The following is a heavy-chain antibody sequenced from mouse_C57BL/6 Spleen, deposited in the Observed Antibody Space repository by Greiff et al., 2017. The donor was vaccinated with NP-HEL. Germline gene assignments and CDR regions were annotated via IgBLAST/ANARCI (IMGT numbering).Heavy chain of an antibody. V-gene: IGHV1-69*01. Sequence: QVQLQQPGTELVKPGASVKLSCKASGYTFTSYWMHWVKQRPGQGLEWIGEIDPSDSYTNYNQKFKGKSTLTVDKSSSTAYMQLSSLTSEDSAVYYCARSASSGPFDYWGQGTTLTVSS. D-gene: IGHD3-2*02. CDR3: ARSASSGPFDY. J-gene: IGHJ2*01. CDR2: IDPSDSYT. CDR1: GYTFTSYW.